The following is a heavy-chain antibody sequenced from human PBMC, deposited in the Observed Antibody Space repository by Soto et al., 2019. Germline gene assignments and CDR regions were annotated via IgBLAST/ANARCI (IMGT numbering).Heavy chain of an antibody. CDR1: GFTLSMYW. D-gene: IGHD6-13*01. Sequence: EVQLEESGGGLVQPGGSLRLSCAASGFTLSMYWMTWARQAPGRGLEWVANIKQDGSKKSYLDSVRGRFTISRDNVRNSLYLQMDSLRAEDTALYYCARDVSPGSSSLYLDAFDIWGQGTMVIVSS. J-gene: IGHJ3*02. CDR3: ARDVSPGSSSLYLDAFDI. V-gene: IGHV3-7*05. CDR2: IKQDGSKK.